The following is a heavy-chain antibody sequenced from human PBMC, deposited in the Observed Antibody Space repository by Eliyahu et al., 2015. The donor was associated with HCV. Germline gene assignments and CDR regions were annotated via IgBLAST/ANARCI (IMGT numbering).Heavy chain of an antibody. Sequence: QVHLQESGPGLVKPSETLSLTCTVSGGSISSYYWSWIRQPPGKGLEWIGYIYYSGSTNYNPSLKSRVTISVDTSKNQFSLKLSSVTAADTAVYYCASWTWPGYSSSRGGFDYWGQGTLVTVSS. J-gene: IGHJ4*02. CDR3: ASWTWPGYSSSRGGFDY. CDR2: IYYSGST. V-gene: IGHV4-59*01. CDR1: GGSISSYY. D-gene: IGHD6-6*01.